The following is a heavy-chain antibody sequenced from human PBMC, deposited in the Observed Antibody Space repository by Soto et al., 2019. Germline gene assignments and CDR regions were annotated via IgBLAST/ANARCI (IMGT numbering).Heavy chain of an antibody. CDR1: GGSIRNVY. CDR3: ARAHAPTLPFDY. D-gene: IGHD2-15*01. Sequence: PSETLSLTCTVSGGSIRNVYWSWIRQAPGKGLEWIGFIFHSGNAKYNPSLKSRVTISVDTSKNQFSLSLDSVTAADTAVYFCARAHAPTLPFDYWGQGPLVTVYS. J-gene: IGHJ4*01. CDR2: IFHSGNA. V-gene: IGHV4-59*01.